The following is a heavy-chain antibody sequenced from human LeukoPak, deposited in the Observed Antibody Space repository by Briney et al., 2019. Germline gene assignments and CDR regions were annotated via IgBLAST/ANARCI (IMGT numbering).Heavy chain of an antibody. V-gene: IGHV4-59*01. J-gene: IGHJ6*03. CDR1: GGSISSDY. CDR3: ARVNRVRVPGGAGYYYYMEV. Sequence: SETLSLTCTVSGGSISSDYWSWIRQPPGRGLEWIRYIYYSGSTNYNPSLESRVTISVDTSKNQFSLKLSSVTAADTAVYYCARVNRVRVPGGAGYYYYMEVWGKGTTVTVS. CDR2: IYYSGST. D-gene: IGHD2-8*02.